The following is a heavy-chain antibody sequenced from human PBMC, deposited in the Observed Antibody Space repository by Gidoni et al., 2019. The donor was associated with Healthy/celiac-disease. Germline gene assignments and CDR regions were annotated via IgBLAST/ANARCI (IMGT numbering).Heavy chain of an antibody. CDR1: GGSSSSSSYY. CDR2: IYYSGST. V-gene: IGHV4-39*07. Sequence: QLQLQESGPGLVKPSEPLSLTCTVSGGSSSSSSYYWGWIRQPPGKGLEWIGSIYYSGSTYYNPSLKSRVTISVDTSKNQFSLKLSSVTAADTAVYYCARDAKSNYLDYWGQGTLVTVSS. CDR3: ARDAKSNYLDY. J-gene: IGHJ4*02.